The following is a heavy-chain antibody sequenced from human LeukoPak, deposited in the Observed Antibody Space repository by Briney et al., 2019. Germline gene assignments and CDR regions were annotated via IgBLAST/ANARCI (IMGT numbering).Heavy chain of an antibody. J-gene: IGHJ6*03. D-gene: IGHD3-3*01. V-gene: IGHV1-69*05. CDR1: GGTFSSYA. CDR3: ARDTGLSGVVVRDYYYMDV. Sequence: GASVMYSCKASGGTFSSYAISWVRQAPGQGLEWMGGIIPIFGTANYAQKFQGRVTITTDESTSTAYMELSSLRSEDTAVYYCARDTGLSGVVVRDYYYMDVWGKGTTVTVSS. CDR2: IIPIFGTA.